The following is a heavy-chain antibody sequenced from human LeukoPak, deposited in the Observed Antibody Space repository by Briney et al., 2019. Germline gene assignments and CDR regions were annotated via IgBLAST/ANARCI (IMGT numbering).Heavy chain of an antibody. J-gene: IGHJ6*02. Sequence: GGSLRLPCAASGFTFSSYGVHWVRQAPGKGLEWVAVIWYDGSNKYYADSVKGRFTISRDNSKNTLYLQMNSLRAEDTAVYYCARDRPLYGMDVWGQGTTVTVSS. CDR3: ARDRPLYGMDV. CDR2: IWYDGSNK. V-gene: IGHV3-33*01. CDR1: GFTFSSYG.